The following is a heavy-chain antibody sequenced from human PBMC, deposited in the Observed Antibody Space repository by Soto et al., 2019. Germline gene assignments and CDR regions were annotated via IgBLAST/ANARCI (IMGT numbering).Heavy chain of an antibody. CDR3: SRGNDPYKMGNN. Sequence: QVQLQQWGAGLLKPSETLSLTCAVYGGSFSGYYWSWIRQPPGKGLEWIGEVHPSGNINYNPSLKSRATISVDTSKNQFSLKLNSVTAADTAVYCCSRGNDPYKMGNNWGQGTLVTVSS. D-gene: IGHD1-1*01. V-gene: IGHV4-34*02. J-gene: IGHJ4*02. CDR2: VHPSGNI. CDR1: GGSFSGYY.